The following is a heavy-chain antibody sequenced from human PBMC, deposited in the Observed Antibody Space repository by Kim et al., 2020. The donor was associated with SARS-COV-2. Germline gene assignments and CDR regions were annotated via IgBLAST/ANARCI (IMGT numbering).Heavy chain of an antibody. J-gene: IGHJ4*02. Sequence: GSTPYGPSLKSRATLSQDTSETQFSLNLNSVTAADTAVFYCARGGAARFDLWGQGTLVTVSS. CDR3: ARGGAARFDL. V-gene: IGHV4-4*07. D-gene: IGHD1-26*01. CDR2: GST.